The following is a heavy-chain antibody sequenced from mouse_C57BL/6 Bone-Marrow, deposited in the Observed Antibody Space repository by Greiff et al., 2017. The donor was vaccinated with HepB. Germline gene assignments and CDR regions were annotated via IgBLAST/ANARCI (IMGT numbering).Heavy chain of an antibody. Sequence: QVQLKQSGPGLVQPSQSLSITCTVSGFSLTSYGVHWVRQSPGKGLEWLGVIWRGGSTDYNAAFMSRLSITKDNSKSQVFFKMNSLQADDTAIYYCAKKALYDYEERDYYAMDYWGQGTSVTVSS. V-gene: IGHV2-5*01. CDR1: GFSLTSYG. CDR2: IWRGGST. CDR3: AKKALYDYEERDYYAMDY. J-gene: IGHJ4*01. D-gene: IGHD2-4*01.